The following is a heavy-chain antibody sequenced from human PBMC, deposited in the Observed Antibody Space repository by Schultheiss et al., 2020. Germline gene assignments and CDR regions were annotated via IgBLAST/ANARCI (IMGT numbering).Heavy chain of an antibody. CDR3: ASESITGTTAGMDV. V-gene: IGHV4-34*01. Sequence: SQTLSLPCAVYGGSFSGYYWSWIRQPPGKGLEWIGEINHSGSTNYNPSLKSRVTISVDTSKNQFSLKLSSVTAADTAVYYCASESITGTTAGMDVWGQGTTVTVSS. J-gene: IGHJ6*02. D-gene: IGHD1-7*01. CDR2: INHSGST. CDR1: GGSFSGYY.